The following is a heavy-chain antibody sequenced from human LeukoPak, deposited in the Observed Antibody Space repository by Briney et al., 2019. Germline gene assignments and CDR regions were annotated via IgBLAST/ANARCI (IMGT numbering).Heavy chain of an antibody. Sequence: GGSLRLSCAASGFTFSSYGMHWVRQAPGKGLEWVAVIWYDGSNKYYADSVKGRFTISRDNSKNTLYLQMNSLRAEDTAVYYCARVAATGVSRYYYYYMDVWGKGTTVTVSS. V-gene: IGHV3-33*01. D-gene: IGHD2-15*01. CDR1: GFTFSSYG. J-gene: IGHJ6*03. CDR2: IWYDGSNK. CDR3: ARVAATGVSRYYYYYMDV.